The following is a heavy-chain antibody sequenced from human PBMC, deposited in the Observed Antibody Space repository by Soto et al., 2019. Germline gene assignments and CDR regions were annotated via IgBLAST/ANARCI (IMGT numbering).Heavy chain of an antibody. J-gene: IGHJ5*01. CDR3: SRGSFGYYGP. Sequence: GGSLRLSCNFSGFRFSEHAMTWVRQAPGKGLEWVGFIRNTPYGGTTDYAASVRGRFTISRDDSESIAYLQMNSLKPDHSAVYYCSRGSFGYYGPWGPGTLVTVSS. D-gene: IGHD2-2*03. V-gene: IGHV3-49*04. CDR1: GFRFSEHA. CDR2: IRNTPYGGTT.